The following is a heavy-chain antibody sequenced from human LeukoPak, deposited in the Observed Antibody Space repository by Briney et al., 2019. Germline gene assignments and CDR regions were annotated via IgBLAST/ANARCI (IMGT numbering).Heavy chain of an antibody. D-gene: IGHD2-21*02. CDR2: INHSGYT. V-gene: IGHV4-34*10. J-gene: IGHJ4*02. Sequence: SETLSLTCAVSGVSFDDYYWSWVRQTPGKGLEWIGEINHSGYTNDSLSLKSRVTLSIDTSRKQFSLNLGSVTVADTGIYYCTRMTAGHDYWGQGTLVTVSS. CDR1: GVSFDDYY. CDR3: TRMTAGHDY.